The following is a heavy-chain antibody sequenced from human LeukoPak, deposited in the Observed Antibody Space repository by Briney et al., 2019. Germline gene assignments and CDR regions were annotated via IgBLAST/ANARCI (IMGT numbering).Heavy chain of an antibody. V-gene: IGHV1-18*01. Sequence: GASVKVSCKASGGTFSSYAISWVRQAPGQGLEWMGGISTYNGNTNYAQRIQGRVTMTTETSTSTAYMELRSLRSDDTAIYYCARDDYYGSGSRPYYFDYWGQGTLVTVSS. J-gene: IGHJ4*02. CDR2: ISTYNGNT. CDR3: ARDDYYGSGSRPYYFDY. CDR1: GGTFSSYA. D-gene: IGHD3-10*01.